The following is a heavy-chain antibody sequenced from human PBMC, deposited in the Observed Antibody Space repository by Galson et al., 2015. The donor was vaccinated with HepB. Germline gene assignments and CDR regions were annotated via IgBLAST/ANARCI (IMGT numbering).Heavy chain of an antibody. CDR2: IYPGDSDT. Sequence: QSGAEVKKPGESLKISCKGSGYRFSNYWIGWVRQMPGKGLEWMGVIYPGDSDTRYSPSFQGQVTISADKSISTANLQWNSLKASDTAMYYCARVAGNYFDSSGYLNLYYFDYWGQGTLVTVSS. J-gene: IGHJ4*02. CDR3: ARVAGNYFDSSGYLNLYYFDY. V-gene: IGHV5-51*01. CDR1: GYRFSNYW. D-gene: IGHD3-22*01.